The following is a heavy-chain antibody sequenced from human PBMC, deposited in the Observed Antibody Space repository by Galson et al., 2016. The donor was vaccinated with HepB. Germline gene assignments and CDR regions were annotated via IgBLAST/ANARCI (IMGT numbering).Heavy chain of an antibody. J-gene: IGHJ4*02. CDR3: ACPTGGNWTDY. CDR1: GCTFNGSW. Sequence: SLRLSCAASGCTFNGSWMAWVRQAPGKGLEWVANIKEDGSEKYYVDSVKGRFTISRDNAKNSLYLQMNSLRVEDTAVYYCACPTGGNWTDYWGQGTLVTVSS. CDR2: IKEDGSEK. D-gene: IGHD1-1*01. V-gene: IGHV3-7*05.